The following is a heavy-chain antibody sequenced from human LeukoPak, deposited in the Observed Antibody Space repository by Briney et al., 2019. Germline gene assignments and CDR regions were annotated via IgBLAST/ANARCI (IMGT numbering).Heavy chain of an antibody. D-gene: IGHD1-26*01. CDR1: RYSLSRSV. J-gene: IGHJ5*02. V-gene: IGHV1-18*01. CDR2: ISAIDGNT. CDR3: AKQIVGATNWFDP. Sequence: ASPKVSCKQPRYSLSRSVVISGPQAPGQGLEWMGWISAIDGNTNYAQKLQGRVTMTTETSTSTAYMQLRSLTSDDTAVYYCAKQIVGATNWFDPWGQGTLVTVSS.